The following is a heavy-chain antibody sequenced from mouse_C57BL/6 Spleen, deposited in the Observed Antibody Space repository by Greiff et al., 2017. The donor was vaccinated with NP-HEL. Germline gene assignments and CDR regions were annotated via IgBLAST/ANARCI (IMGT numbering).Heavy chain of an antibody. CDR3: ARFGAYYSNYDWYFDV. CDR2: IYPGSGST. CDR1: GYTFTSYW. V-gene: IGHV1-55*01. J-gene: IGHJ1*03. Sequence: QVQLQQPGAELVKPGASVKMSCKASGYTFTSYWITWVKQRPGQGLEWIGDIYPGSGSTNYNEKFKSKATLTVDTSSSTAYMQLSSLTSEDSAVYYCARFGAYYSNYDWYFDVWGTGTTVTVSS. D-gene: IGHD2-5*01.